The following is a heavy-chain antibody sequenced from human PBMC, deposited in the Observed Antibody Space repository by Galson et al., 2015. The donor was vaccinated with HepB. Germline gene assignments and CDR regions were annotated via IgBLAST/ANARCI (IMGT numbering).Heavy chain of an antibody. CDR3: ARGGGGYSYGSGNWYFDL. D-gene: IGHD5-18*01. J-gene: IGHJ2*01. V-gene: IGHV3-21*01. Sequence: SLRLSCAASGFTFSSYSMNWVRQAPGKGLEWVSSISSSSSYIYYADSVKGRFTISRDNAKNSLYLQMNSLRAEDTAVYYCARGGGGYSYGSGNWYFDLWGRGTLVTVSS. CDR1: GFTFSSYS. CDR2: ISSSSSYI.